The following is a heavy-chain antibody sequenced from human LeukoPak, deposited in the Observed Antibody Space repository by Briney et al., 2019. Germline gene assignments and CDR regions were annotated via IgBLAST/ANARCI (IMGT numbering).Heavy chain of an antibody. D-gene: IGHD4-17*01. Sequence: SETLSLTCTASGGSISSYYWSWIRQPAGKGLEWIGRIYTSGSTNYNPSLKSRVTISIDTSKNQFSLKLSSLTAADTAIYYCARGIESYGDYGYWGQGILVTVSS. CDR1: GGSISSYY. CDR3: ARGIESYGDYGY. V-gene: IGHV4-4*07. CDR2: IYTSGST. J-gene: IGHJ4*02.